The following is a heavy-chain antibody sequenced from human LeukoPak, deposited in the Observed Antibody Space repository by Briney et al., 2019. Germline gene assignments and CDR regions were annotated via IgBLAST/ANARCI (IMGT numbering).Heavy chain of an antibody. J-gene: IGHJ4*02. V-gene: IGHV3-66*02. CDR1: GFPVGRSY. CDR3: ARSPSLYYFEN. Sequence: GGSLRLSCAASGFPVGRSYMTWVRQAPGKGLDWVSTIYSGGPTYYADSVKGRFTISRDNSKHTLYLLMNSLRIEDTAVYYCARSPSLYYFENWGQGTLVTVSS. CDR2: IYSGGPT.